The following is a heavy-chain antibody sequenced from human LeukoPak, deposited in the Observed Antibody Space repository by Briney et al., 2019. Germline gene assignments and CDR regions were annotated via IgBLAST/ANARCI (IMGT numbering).Heavy chain of an antibody. CDR1: GGSISSYY. Sequence: SETLSLTCTVSGGSISSYYWSWIRQPPGKGLEWIGYIYYSGSTNYNPSLKSRVTISVDTSKNQFSLTLSSVTAADTAVYYCARDSRITMIPPHKDAFVIWGQGTMVTVSS. V-gene: IGHV4-59*01. D-gene: IGHD3-22*01. J-gene: IGHJ3*02. CDR3: ARDSRITMIPPHKDAFVI. CDR2: IYYSGST.